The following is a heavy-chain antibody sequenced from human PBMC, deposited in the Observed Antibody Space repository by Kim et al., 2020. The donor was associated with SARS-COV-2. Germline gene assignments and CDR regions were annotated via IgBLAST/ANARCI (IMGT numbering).Heavy chain of an antibody. Sequence: GGSLRLSCAASGFTFSSYGMHWVRQAPGKGLEWVAVISYDGSNKYYADSVKGRFTISRDNSKNTLYLQMNSLRAEYTAVYYCAKDNGGWDPWGQGTLVTVSS. CDR1: GFTFSSYG. CDR2: ISYDGSNK. V-gene: IGHV3-30*18. J-gene: IGHJ5*02. CDR3: AKDNGGWDP. D-gene: IGHD2-8*01.